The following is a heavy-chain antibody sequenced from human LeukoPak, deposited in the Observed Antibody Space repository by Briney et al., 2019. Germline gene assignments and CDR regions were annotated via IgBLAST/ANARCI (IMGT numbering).Heavy chain of an antibody. Sequence: PGGSLRLSCAASGFTFSSYAMHWVRQAPGKGLEWVAVISYDGSNKYYADSVKGRFTISRDNSKNTLYLQMNSLRAEDTAVYYCARGNAGNSDYWGQGTLVTVSS. D-gene: IGHD2-2*01. V-gene: IGHV3-30-3*01. CDR2: ISYDGSNK. J-gene: IGHJ4*02. CDR1: GFTFSSYA. CDR3: ARGNAGNSDY.